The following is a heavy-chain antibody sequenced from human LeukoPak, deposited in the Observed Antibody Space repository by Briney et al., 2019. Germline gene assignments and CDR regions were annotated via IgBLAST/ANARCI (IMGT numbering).Heavy chain of an antibody. D-gene: IGHD2-2*01. J-gene: IGHJ5*01. CDR1: RFPFSHYA. Sequence: PGKSLTLSCVASQFRFPFSHYAMSWVRQAPGEGLEWVSAISASGGTTYYADSVKGRFTISRDNSENTLFLQMNSLRAEDTAVYYCAKEPREYCSSTSCPNWFDSWGQGTLVTVSS. CDR3: AKEPREYCSSTSCPNWFDS. CDR2: ISASGGTT. V-gene: IGHV3-23*01.